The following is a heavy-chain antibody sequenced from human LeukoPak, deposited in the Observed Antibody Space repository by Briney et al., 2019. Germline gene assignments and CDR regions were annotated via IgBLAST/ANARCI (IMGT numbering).Heavy chain of an antibody. CDR1: GFTFSSYS. CDR3: ARVGVAATQGNDY. Sequence: PGGSLRLSCAASGFTFSSYSMNWVRQAPGKGLEWVSSISSSSSYIYYADSVKGRFTISRDNAKNSLYLQMNSLRAEDTAVYHCARVGVAATQGNDYWGQGTLVTVSS. J-gene: IGHJ4*02. V-gene: IGHV3-21*01. D-gene: IGHD2-15*01. CDR2: ISSSSSYI.